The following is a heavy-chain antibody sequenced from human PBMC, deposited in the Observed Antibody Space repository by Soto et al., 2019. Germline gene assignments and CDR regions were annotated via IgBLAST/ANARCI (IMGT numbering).Heavy chain of an antibody. Sequence: VQLVESGGGLVQPGRSLRLSCAASGFSSDDYVMHWVRQGPGKGLEWVSGLDWNGVSIGYADSVKGRFTISRDNAKNSLYLQMNSLRSEDTALYYCAKDIARYSGYEGAFDIWGQGTMVTVSS. CDR1: GFSSDDYV. CDR3: AKDIARYSGYEGAFDI. V-gene: IGHV3-9*02. J-gene: IGHJ3*02. D-gene: IGHD5-12*01. CDR2: LDWNGVSI.